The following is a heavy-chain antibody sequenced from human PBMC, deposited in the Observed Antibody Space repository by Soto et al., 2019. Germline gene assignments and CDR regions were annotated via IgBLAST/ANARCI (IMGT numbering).Heavy chain of an antibody. CDR1: GGSFTGYY. D-gene: IGHD3-3*02. J-gene: IGHJ6*02. CDR3: VRGQPHRITIFEVVIRSYDYGMDV. V-gene: IGHV4-34*01. CDR2: INYRGSS. Sequence: QVQLQQWGAGLLKPSETLSLTCAVYGGSFTGYYWTWIRQTPGKGLEWIGEINYRGSSYYNPSLESRISMAVDTSKNQFSLKLRSVTAVDTAVYFCVRGQPHRITIFEVVIRSYDYGMDVWGQGTTVTVSS.